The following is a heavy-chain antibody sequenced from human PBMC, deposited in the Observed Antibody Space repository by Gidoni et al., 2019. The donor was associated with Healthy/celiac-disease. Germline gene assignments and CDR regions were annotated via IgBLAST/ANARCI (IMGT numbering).Heavy chain of an antibody. V-gene: IGHV4-39*01. CDR1: GGSITSSSYY. CDR2: IYYSGST. Sequence: QLQLQESGPGLVKPSETLSLTCTGSGGSITSSSYYWGWIRQPPGKGLEWIGSIYYSGSTYDNPSLKSRVPISVDTSKNQFSLKLSSVTAADTAVYYCARLPYGSGSYSFDYWGQGTLVTVSS. J-gene: IGHJ4*02. CDR3: ARLPYGSGSYSFDY. D-gene: IGHD3-10*01.